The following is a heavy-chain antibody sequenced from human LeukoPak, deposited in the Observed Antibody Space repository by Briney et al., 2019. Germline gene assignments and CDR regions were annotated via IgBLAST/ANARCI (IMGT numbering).Heavy chain of an antibody. D-gene: IGHD5-18*01. V-gene: IGHV4-59*01. CDR1: GDSISNYY. CDR3: ARVVNTGATEGPGSIDY. Sequence: PSETLSLTCIVAGDSISNYYWSWIRQPPGKGLEWIGYIYYSGSTNYNPSLKSRVTISVDTSKNQFSLKLNSVTATDTAVYYCARVVNTGATEGPGSIDYWGQGTLVTVSS. J-gene: IGHJ4*02. CDR2: IYYSGST.